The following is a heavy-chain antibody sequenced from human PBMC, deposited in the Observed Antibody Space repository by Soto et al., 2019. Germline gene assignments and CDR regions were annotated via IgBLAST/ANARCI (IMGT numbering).Heavy chain of an antibody. CDR3: APAISASGSCSDS. CDR2: ISYDGSNE. CDR1: GFTFSSYG. D-gene: IGHD3-10*01. Sequence: QVQLMESGGGVVQPGRSLRLSCEASGFTFSSYGMHWVRQAPGKGLEWVAFISYDGSNEYYADSVRGRFAISRDNSRNSVSLHLSSLRGEDPALYYCAPAISASGSCSDSCGQGSLVTVSS. V-gene: IGHV3-30*03. J-gene: IGHJ4*02.